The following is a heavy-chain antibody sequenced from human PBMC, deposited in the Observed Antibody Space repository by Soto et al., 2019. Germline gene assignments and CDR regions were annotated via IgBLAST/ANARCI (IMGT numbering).Heavy chain of an antibody. CDR1: GGSISSGGYY. J-gene: IGHJ4*02. CDR3: ARMGVWTIDY. V-gene: IGHV4-31*03. CDR2: IYYSGST. D-gene: IGHD2-8*02. Sequence: SETLSLTCTVSGGSISSGGYYWSWIRQHPGKGLEWIGYIYYSGSTYYNPSLKSRVTISVDTSKNQFSLKLSSVTAADTAVYYCARMGVWTIDYWGQGTLVTVSS.